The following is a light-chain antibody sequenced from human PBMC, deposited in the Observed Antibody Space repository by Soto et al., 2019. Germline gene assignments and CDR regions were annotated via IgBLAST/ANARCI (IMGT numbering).Light chain of an antibody. CDR3: QQYGRSPWT. J-gene: IGKJ1*01. Sequence: EIVLTQSPDTLSLSPGDRATVSCRASQTVGASYVAWYQHRPGQAPKFLMYGASTRATGIPDRFSGSGSRTEFTLTIDSLEPEDFGLYYCQQYGRSPWTFGQGTRVEI. V-gene: IGKV3-20*01. CDR2: GAS. CDR1: QTVGASY.